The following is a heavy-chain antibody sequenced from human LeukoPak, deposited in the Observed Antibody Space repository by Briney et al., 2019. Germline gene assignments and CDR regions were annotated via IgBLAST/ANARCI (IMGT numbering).Heavy chain of an antibody. V-gene: IGHV1-69*04. D-gene: IGHD5-12*01. CDR3: THGYRGGYHYGMDV. Sequence: GASVKVSCKASGGTFSRYAVSWVRQAPGQRFEWMGRITPLLDIVDYAQKFQGRVTITADKSTSTSHMELSSLRSDDTAVYYCTHGYRGGYHYGMDVWGQGTTVTVSS. CDR2: ITPLLDIV. CDR1: GGTFSRYA. J-gene: IGHJ6*02.